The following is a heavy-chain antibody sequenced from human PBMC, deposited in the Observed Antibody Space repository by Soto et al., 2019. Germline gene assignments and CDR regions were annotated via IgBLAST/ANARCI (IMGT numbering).Heavy chain of an antibody. CDR1: GYTFTSYD. V-gene: IGHV1-8*01. J-gene: IGHJ4*02. CDR3: ARGLRPRDGYNLGY. D-gene: IGHD5-12*01. Sequence: QVQLVQSGAEVKKPRASVKVSCKASGYTFTSYDINWVRQATGQGLEWMGWMNPNSGNTGYAQKFQGRVTMTRNTSISTAYMELSSLRSEDTAVYYCARGLRPRDGYNLGYWGQGTLVTVSS. CDR2: MNPNSGNT.